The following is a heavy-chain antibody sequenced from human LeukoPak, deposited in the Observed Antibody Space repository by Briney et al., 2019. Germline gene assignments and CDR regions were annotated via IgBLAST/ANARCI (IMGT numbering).Heavy chain of an antibody. J-gene: IGHJ6*02. CDR1: GGSFSGYY. V-gene: IGHV4-34*01. Sequence: SETLSLTCAVYGGSFSGYYWSWIRQPPGKGLEWIGEINHSGSTNYNPSLKSRVTISVDTSKNQFSLKLSSVTAADTAVYYCARGRGCSGGSCYFSTGYGMDVWGQGTTVIVSS. CDR3: ARGRGCSGGSCYFSTGYGMDV. D-gene: IGHD2-15*01. CDR2: INHSGST.